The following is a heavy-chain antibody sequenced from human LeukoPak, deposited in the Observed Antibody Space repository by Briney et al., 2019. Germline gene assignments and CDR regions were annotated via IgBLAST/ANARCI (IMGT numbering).Heavy chain of an antibody. Sequence: SETLSLTCTVSGGSISSYYWSWIRQPPGKGLEWIGYISYSDSTNYNPSLKGRATMSVDTSKNQLSLKLNSVTAADTAVYYCARVGGSGWTYDYWGQGTLVTVSS. CDR3: ARVGGSGWTYDY. D-gene: IGHD6-19*01. V-gene: IGHV4-59*01. CDR2: ISYSDST. J-gene: IGHJ4*02. CDR1: GGSISSYY.